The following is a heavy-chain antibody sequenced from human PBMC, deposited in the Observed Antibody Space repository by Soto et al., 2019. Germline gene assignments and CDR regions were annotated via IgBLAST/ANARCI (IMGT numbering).Heavy chain of an antibody. J-gene: IGHJ4*02. D-gene: IGHD2-15*01. CDR2: ISHDGNNK. V-gene: IGHV3-30*18. Sequence: QVQLVESGGGVVQPGRSLRLSCAASGFTFSSKGMHWVRQASGKGLEWVAVISHDGNNKYYVDSVKGRFTISKDNSRNELYLQMNYMRAEETAMYYCAKDTRDCSGNSCYLTDYWGQGTLVTVSS. CDR3: AKDTRDCSGNSCYLTDY. CDR1: GFTFSSKG.